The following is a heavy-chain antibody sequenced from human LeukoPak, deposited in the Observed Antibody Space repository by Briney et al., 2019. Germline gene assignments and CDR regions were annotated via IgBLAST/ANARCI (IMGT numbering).Heavy chain of an antibody. Sequence: GPVKVACKASGYTVTSYYVHWARLAPGIVLECMGIMNPSGRSTSYAQKLLGRFTMTSDASTSTVYMELSSLRSEDTAVYYCARGIGGATPAFNIWGQGTVVTVIS. V-gene: IGHV1-46*03. CDR1: GYTVTSYY. D-gene: IGHD1-26*01. J-gene: IGHJ3*02. CDR2: MNPSGRST. CDR3: ARGIGGATPAFNI.